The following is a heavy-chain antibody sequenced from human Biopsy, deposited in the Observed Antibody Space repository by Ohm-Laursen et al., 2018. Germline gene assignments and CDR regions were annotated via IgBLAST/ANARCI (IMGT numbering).Heavy chain of an antibody. Sequence: SLRLSCAASGFTFSNYGMHWVRQAPGPGLEWLAVIWNDGSNKYYGDSVQGRFTISRDNSKNTVYLQMNSLRAEDTAIYYCARDSTINTVTTADYWGQGTLVTVSS. J-gene: IGHJ4*02. V-gene: IGHV3-33*01. CDR1: GFTFSNYG. CDR2: IWNDGSNK. D-gene: IGHD4-11*01. CDR3: ARDSTINTVTTADY.